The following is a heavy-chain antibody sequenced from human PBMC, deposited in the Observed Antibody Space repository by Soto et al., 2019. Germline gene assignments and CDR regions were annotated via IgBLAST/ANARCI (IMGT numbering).Heavy chain of an antibody. D-gene: IGHD3-22*01. V-gene: IGHV1-69*01. CDR2: IIPIFGTA. CDR1: GGTFSSYA. Sequence: QVQLVQSGAEVKKPGSSVKVSCKASGGTFSSYAISWVRQAPGQGLEWMGGIIPIFGTANYAQKFQGRVTITADESTSTGYMELSSLRSEDPAVYYCARGRGDYYDSSGPYYFDYWGQGTLVTVSS. J-gene: IGHJ4*02. CDR3: ARGRGDYYDSSGPYYFDY.